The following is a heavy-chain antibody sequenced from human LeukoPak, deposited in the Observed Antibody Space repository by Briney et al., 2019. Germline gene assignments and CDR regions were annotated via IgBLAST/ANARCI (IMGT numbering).Heavy chain of an antibody. CDR3: ARGRDYDILTGFSNYFDY. D-gene: IGHD3-9*01. Sequence: SETLSLTCTVSGGSISNYYWSWIRQSPGKGLDWIGYIHYSGSTNYNPSLKSRATISVDTSKNQFSLKLTSVTAADTAVYYCARGRDYDILTGFSNYFDYWGQGTLVTVSS. J-gene: IGHJ4*02. CDR2: IHYSGST. CDR1: GGSISNYY. V-gene: IGHV4-59*12.